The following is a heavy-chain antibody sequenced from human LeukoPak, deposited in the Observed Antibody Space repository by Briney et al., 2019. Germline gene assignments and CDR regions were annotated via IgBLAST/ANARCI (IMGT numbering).Heavy chain of an antibody. J-gene: IGHJ6*03. V-gene: IGHV4-34*01. Sequence: SETLSLTCAVYGGSFSGYYWSWIRQPPGKGLEWIGEINHSGSTNYNPSLKSRVTISVDTSKNQFSLKLSSVTAADTAVYYCARGVRIRRDYWPYYYYYMDVWGKGTTVTVSS. CDR2: INHSGST. CDR1: GGSFSGYY. D-gene: IGHD4-17*01. CDR3: ARGVRIRRDYWPYYYYYMDV.